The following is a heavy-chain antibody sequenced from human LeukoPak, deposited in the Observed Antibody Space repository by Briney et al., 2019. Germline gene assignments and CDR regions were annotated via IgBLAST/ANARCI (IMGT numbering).Heavy chain of an antibody. D-gene: IGHD1-7*01. CDR3: ARQAGTTYDNYFDY. CDR2: INHSGST. V-gene: IGHV4-34*01. CDR1: GGSFSGYY. J-gene: IGHJ4*02. Sequence: SETLSLTCAVYGGSFSGYYWSWIRQPPGKGLEWIGEINHSGSTNYNPSLKSRVTISVDTSKNQFSLKLSSVTAADTAVYYCARQAGTTYDNYFDYWGQGTLVTVSS.